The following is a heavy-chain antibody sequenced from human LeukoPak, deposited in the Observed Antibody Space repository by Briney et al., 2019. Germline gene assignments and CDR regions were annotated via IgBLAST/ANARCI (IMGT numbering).Heavy chain of an antibody. J-gene: IGHJ4*02. Sequence: GGSLRLSCAASGFTFSSYAMSWVRQAPGKGLEWVSGISGSGGTTYYADSVKGRFTISRDNSKNTLYLQMNSLRAEDTAVYYCAKRYSSSYYLDYWGQGTLVTVSS. CDR2: ISGSGGTT. D-gene: IGHD6-13*01. CDR1: GFTFSSYA. V-gene: IGHV3-23*01. CDR3: AKRYSSSYYLDY.